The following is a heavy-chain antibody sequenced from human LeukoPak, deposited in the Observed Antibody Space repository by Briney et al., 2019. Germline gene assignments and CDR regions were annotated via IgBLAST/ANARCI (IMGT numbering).Heavy chain of an antibody. CDR1: GGTFSSYA. Sequence: ATVKVSCKASGGTFSSYAISWVRQAPGQGLEWMGGIIPIFGAANYAQKFQGRVTITADESTSTAYRELSSLRSEDTAVYYCAVLRFGELSNPKEIDYWGQGTLVTVSS. D-gene: IGHD3-10*01. V-gene: IGHV1-69*13. J-gene: IGHJ4*02. CDR3: AVLRFGELSNPKEIDY. CDR2: IIPIFGAA.